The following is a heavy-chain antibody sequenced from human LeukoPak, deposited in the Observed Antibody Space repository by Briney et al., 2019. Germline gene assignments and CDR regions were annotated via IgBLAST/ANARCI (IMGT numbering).Heavy chain of an antibody. CDR3: ARGRDSSGYYWASYYYYGMDV. J-gene: IGHJ6*02. CDR2: EK. V-gene: IGHV3-7*01. Sequence: EKYYVDSVKGRFTISRDNAKNSLYLQMNSLRAEDTAVYYCARGRDSSGYYWASYYYYGMDVWGQGTTVTVSS. D-gene: IGHD3-22*01.